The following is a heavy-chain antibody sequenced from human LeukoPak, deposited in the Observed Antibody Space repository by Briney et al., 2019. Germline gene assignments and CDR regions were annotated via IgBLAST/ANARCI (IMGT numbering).Heavy chain of an antibody. CDR3: ARDPGYCSSTSCGFDP. Sequence: PGGSLRLSCAASGFTFSSFGMNWVRQAPGKGLEWVSYISDSSSITYYADSVKGRFTISRDNAKNSLYLQMNSLRAEDTAVYYCARDPGYCSSTSCGFDPWGQGTLVTVSS. CDR1: GFTFSSFG. V-gene: IGHV3-48*01. D-gene: IGHD2-2*01. J-gene: IGHJ5*02. CDR2: ISDSSSIT.